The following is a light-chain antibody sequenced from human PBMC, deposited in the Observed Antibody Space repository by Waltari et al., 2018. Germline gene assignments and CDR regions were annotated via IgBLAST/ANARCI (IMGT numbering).Light chain of an antibody. V-gene: IGKV1-9*01. CDR1: QGISSN. CDR2: AAS. CDR3: QQLNSYPIT. Sequence: IQLTQSPSSMSASVGDRVTITCRASQGISSNLAWYQQKPGKAPKLLISAASTLQSGVPLRFSGSGSGTDFTLTISSLQPEDFATYYCQQLNSYPITFGQGTRLEIK. J-gene: IGKJ5*01.